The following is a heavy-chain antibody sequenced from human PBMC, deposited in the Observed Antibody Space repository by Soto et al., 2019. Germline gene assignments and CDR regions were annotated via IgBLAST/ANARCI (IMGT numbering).Heavy chain of an antibody. CDR2: IYYSGST. D-gene: IGHD2-2*01. J-gene: IGHJ4*01. CDR1: GGSINSGDYY. V-gene: IGHV4-30-4*01. CDR3: TRTAGYVYQLLFNY. Sequence: SETLSLTCTVSGGSINSGDYYWGWIRQPPGKGLEWIGYIYYSGSTYYNPSLKSRVTISVDTSKNQFSLKLSSVTAADTAVYYCTRTAGYVYQLLFNYWGQGTLVTSPQ.